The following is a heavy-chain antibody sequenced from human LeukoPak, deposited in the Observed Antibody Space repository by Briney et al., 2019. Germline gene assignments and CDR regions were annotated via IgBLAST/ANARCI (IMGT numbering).Heavy chain of an antibody. J-gene: IGHJ3*02. CDR3: ARERGSCSSASCYTSDAFDI. V-gene: IGHV1-2*02. D-gene: IGHD2-2*02. CDR1: GYTFSAYY. Sequence: ASVKASCKASGYTFSAYYMHWVRQAPGQGLEWMGWINPNSGGTNYAQKFQGRVTMTRDTSISIAYMELSRLRSDDTAVYYCARERGSCSSASCYTSDAFDIWGQGTMVTVSS. CDR2: INPNSGGT.